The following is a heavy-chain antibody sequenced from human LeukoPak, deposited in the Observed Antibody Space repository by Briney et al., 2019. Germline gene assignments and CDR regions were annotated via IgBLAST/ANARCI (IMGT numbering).Heavy chain of an antibody. D-gene: IGHD6-19*01. CDR1: GYTFTGYY. V-gene: IGHV1-2*02. Sequence: ASVKVSCKASGYTFTGYYMHWVRQAPGHGLEWMGWINPNSGGTNYAQKFQGRVTMTRDTSISTAYMELSRLKSDDTAVYYCARDPDGSGWYYYFDYWGQGTLVTASS. CDR3: ARDPDGSGWYYYFDY. CDR2: INPNSGGT. J-gene: IGHJ4*02.